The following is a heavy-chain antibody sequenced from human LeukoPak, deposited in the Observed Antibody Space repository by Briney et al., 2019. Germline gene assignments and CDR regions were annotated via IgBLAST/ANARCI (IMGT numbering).Heavy chain of an antibody. CDR2: ITRSGQNT. Sequence: GGSLRLSCAASGFPLGDFAMTWVRQVPGGGLQWVSTITRSGQNTYYADSVKGRFTISRDDYKGMLYLQMNSLRAEDTAMYYCEKDDYCSIPGCVIDALVVWGQGTVVTVSS. CDR3: EKDDYCSIPGCVIDALVV. V-gene: IGHV3-23*01. J-gene: IGHJ3*01. D-gene: IGHD4-11*01. CDR1: GFPLGDFA.